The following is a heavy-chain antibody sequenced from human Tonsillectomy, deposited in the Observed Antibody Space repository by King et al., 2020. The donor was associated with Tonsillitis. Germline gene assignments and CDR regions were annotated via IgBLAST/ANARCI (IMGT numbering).Heavy chain of an antibody. D-gene: IGHD5-12*01. J-gene: IGHJ4*02. V-gene: IGHV3-30*18. CDR2: ISNDGSNI. CDR3: AKAKGGTSGYDYLVDY. Sequence: VQLVESGGGVVQPGRSLRLSCAASGFTFSSYGMHWVRQAPGKGLEWVAVISNDGSNIHYADSVKGRFTISRDNSKNTLYLQMNSLRAEDTALYYCAKAKGGTSGYDYLVDYWGQGTLVTVAA. CDR1: GFTFSSYG.